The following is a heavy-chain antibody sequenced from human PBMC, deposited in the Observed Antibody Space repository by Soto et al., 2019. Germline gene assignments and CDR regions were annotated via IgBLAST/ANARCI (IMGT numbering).Heavy chain of an antibody. Sequence: EVQLLESGGNVVQPGGSLRLSCAASGFNFRSYAMSWVRQALGKGLEWLSAISGSGSTTYFADSVKGRFNSSRDNSKNTLYLQMTDLRAEDTGVYFCAKGLAAMAVAGTGPFDFWGQGNLVTVSS. CDR1: GFNFRSYA. V-gene: IGHV3-23*01. CDR3: AKGLAAMAVAGTGPFDF. CDR2: ISGSGSTT. D-gene: IGHD6-19*01. J-gene: IGHJ4*02.